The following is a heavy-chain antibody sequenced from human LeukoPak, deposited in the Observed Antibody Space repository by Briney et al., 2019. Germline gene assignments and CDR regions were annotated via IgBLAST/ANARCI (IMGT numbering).Heavy chain of an antibody. V-gene: IGHV4-61*08. CDR1: RGSIMVAAYS. Sequence: PSETLSLTCTVSRGSIMVAAYSWSWIRQPPGKGLEWIGYIYPSGSTNYNPSLKSRVTISVDTSMHQFSLKLSSVTAADTAVYSCARRLAVTGSPAFDIWGQGTMVTVSS. CDR3: ARRLAVTGSPAFDI. J-gene: IGHJ3*02. D-gene: IGHD6-19*01. CDR2: IYPSGST.